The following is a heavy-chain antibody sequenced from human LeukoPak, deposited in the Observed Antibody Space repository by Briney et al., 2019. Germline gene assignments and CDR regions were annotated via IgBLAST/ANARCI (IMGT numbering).Heavy chain of an antibody. D-gene: IGHD3-22*01. CDR3: ARDDYYDSSGTGGY. CDR2: ISAYNGNT. CDR1: GYTFTSNG. J-gene: IGHJ4*02. Sequence: ASVKVSCKASGYTFTSNGISWVRQAPGQGLEWMGWISAYNGNTNYEQKLQGRVTMTTDTSTSTAYMELRSLRSDDTAVYYCARDDYYDSSGTGGYWGQGTLVTVSS. V-gene: IGHV1-18*01.